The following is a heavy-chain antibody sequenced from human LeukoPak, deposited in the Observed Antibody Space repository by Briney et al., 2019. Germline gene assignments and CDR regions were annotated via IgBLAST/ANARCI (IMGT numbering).Heavy chain of an antibody. D-gene: IGHD3-10*01. CDR2: IYSSGST. Sequence: SETLSLTCTVSGGSISSSSYYWGWIRQPPGKGLEWIGSIYSSGSTYYNPSLKSRVTISVDTSKNQFSLNLSSVPASDTAVYYCARRGGSGRSFDYWGQGILVTVSA. CDR1: GGSISSSSYY. J-gene: IGHJ4*02. CDR3: ARRGGSGRSFDY. V-gene: IGHV4-39*01.